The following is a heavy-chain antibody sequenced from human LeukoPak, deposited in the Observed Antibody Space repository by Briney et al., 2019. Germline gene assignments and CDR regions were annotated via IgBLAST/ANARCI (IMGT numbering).Heavy chain of an antibody. CDR2: ISTSGST. Sequence: SETLSLTCTVSGGSISSYYWSWIRQPAGKGLEWIGRISTSGSTNYNPSLKSRVTVSVDTSNNQFSLKLSSVTAADTAVYYCARVSHYYDSSGYYYVRAFDTWGQGTMVTVSS. CDR1: GGSISSYY. V-gene: IGHV4-4*07. CDR3: ARVSHYYDSSGYYYVRAFDT. D-gene: IGHD3-22*01. J-gene: IGHJ3*02.